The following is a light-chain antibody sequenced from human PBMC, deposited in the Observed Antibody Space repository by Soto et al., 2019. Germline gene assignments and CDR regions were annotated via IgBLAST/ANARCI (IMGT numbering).Light chain of an antibody. J-gene: IGKJ3*01. CDR2: GAS. CDR1: QSVSGRY. V-gene: IGKV3-20*01. CDR3: QAYSDPFLFS. Sequence: EIVLTQSPGTLSLSPGERATLSCRASQSVSGRYLGWYQQTPGQAPRLLISGASSRATGIPDRFSGSGSGTDFTLTINRLEPEDFAVYYCQAYSDPFLFSFGQGTKVEMK.